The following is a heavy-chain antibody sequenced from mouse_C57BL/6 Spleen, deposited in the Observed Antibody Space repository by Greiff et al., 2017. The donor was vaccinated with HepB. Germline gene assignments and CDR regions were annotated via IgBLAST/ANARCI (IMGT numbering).Heavy chain of an antibody. CDR2: ISSGSSTI. CDR3: ARGSLFMVTTVYYFDY. J-gene: IGHJ2*01. D-gene: IGHD2-2*01. V-gene: IGHV5-17*01. Sequence: EVQLVESGGGLVKPGGSLKLSCAASGFTFSDYGMHWVRQAPEKGLEWVAYISSGSSTIYYADTVKGRFTISRDNAKNTLFLQMTSLRSEDTAMYYCARGSLFMVTTVYYFDYWGQGTTLTVSS. CDR1: GFTFSDYG.